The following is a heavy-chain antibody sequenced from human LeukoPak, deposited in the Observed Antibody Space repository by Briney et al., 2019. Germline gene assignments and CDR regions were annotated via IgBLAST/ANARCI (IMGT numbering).Heavy chain of an antibody. CDR1: GFTFSSYW. CDR3: ASLGGNYGDSWFDY. J-gene: IGHJ4*02. CDR2: IKQDGSEK. V-gene: IGHV3-7*01. Sequence: GGSLRLSCAASGFTFSSYWMSWVRQAPGKGLEWVANIKQDGSEKYYVDSVKGRFTISRDNAKNSLYLQMNSPRAEDTAVYYCASLGGNYGDSWFDYWGQGTLVTVSS. D-gene: IGHD4-17*01.